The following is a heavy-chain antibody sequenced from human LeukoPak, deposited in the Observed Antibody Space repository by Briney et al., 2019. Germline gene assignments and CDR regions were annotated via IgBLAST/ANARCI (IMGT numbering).Heavy chain of an antibody. CDR1: GYTFTGYY. V-gene: IGHV1-2*02. J-gene: IGHJ4*02. CDR2: IHPNSGGT. CDR3: ARVVVRDANNYKDY. Sequence: ASVKVSCKASGYTFTGYYLHWVRQAPGQGLEWMGWIHPNSGGTNYAQKFQGRVTMTRDTSISTAYLDLSRLRSDDTAVYYCARVVVRDANNYKDYWGQGTLVAVSS. D-gene: IGHD5-24*01.